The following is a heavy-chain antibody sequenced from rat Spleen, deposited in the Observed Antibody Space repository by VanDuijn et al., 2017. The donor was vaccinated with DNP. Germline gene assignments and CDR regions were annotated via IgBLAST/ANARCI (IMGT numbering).Heavy chain of an antibody. D-gene: IGHD3-2*01. CDR3: ARLAVGAMDA. Sequence: QVQLKESGPGLVQPSQTLSLACTVSGFSLTNYHVHWVRQPSGKGLEWMGVIWTGGGTEYNSAPKSRLSISRDTSKSQVFLKMNSLQTEDTAMYFCARLAVGAMDAWGQGTSVTVSS. V-gene: IGHV2-43*01. J-gene: IGHJ4*01. CDR1: GFSLTNYH. CDR2: IWTGGGT.